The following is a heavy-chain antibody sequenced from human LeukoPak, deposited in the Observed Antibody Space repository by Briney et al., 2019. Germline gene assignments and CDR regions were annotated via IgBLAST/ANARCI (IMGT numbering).Heavy chain of an antibody. CDR1: GFTFDDYD. Sequence: GGPLRLSCAASGFTFDDYDMGWVRQAPGKGLEWVSGINWNGGSTSYADSVKGRFTTSRDNAKNSLYLQMNSLRGEDTALYYCARRAYSSSWYVFDYWGQGTLVTVSS. CDR3: ARRAYSSSWYVFDY. CDR2: INWNGGST. V-gene: IGHV3-20*04. J-gene: IGHJ4*02. D-gene: IGHD6-13*01.